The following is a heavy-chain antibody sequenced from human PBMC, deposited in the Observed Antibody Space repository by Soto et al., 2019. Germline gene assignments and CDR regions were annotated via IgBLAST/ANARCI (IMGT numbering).Heavy chain of an antibody. Sequence: PGGSLRLSCTASGFTFGDYAMSWFRQAPGKGLEWVGFIRSKAYGGTTEYAASVKGRFTISRDDSKSIAYLQMNSLKTEDTAVYYCTRDDVVVAAPTSYWGQGTLVTVSS. D-gene: IGHD2-15*01. J-gene: IGHJ4*02. CDR2: IRSKAYGGTT. CDR1: GFTFGDYA. CDR3: TRDDVVVAAPTSY. V-gene: IGHV3-49*03.